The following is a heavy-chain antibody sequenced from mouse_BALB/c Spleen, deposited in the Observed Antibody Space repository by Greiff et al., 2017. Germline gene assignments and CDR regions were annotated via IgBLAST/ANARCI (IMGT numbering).Heavy chain of an antibody. CDR1: GYAFTNYL. CDR2: INPGSGGT. V-gene: IGHV1-54*01. J-gene: IGHJ4*01. CDR3: ARGVRDGYYAYYYAMDY. Sequence: QVQLKESGAELVRPGTSVKVSCKASGYAFTNYLIEWVKQRPGQGLEWIGVINPGSGGTYYNEKFKGKATLTADKSSSTAYMQLSSLTSDDSAVYFCARGVRDGYYAYYYAMDYWGQGTSVTVSS. D-gene: IGHD2-3*01.